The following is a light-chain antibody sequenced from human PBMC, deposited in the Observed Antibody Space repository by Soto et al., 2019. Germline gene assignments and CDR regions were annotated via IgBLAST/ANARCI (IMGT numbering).Light chain of an antibody. Sequence: IVMTQSPASLTVSLGERATINCKSSQSVLSGANNKNYLAWYQQKPGQPPKLLIYWASTRESGVPDRFSGSGSGTDFTLTIRSLQAEDLAVYSCQQYFTTPLTFGGGTKVEIK. CDR2: WAS. J-gene: IGKJ4*01. CDR1: QSVLSGANNKNY. CDR3: QQYFTTPLT. V-gene: IGKV4-1*01.